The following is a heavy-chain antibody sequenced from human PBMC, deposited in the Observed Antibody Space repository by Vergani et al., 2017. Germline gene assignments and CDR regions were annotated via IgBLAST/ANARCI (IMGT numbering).Heavy chain of an antibody. Sequence: EVQLVESGGGIVKPGGSLRLSCVASGFSFRNAWMNWVRRTPGKGLEWVGRIKSTFDRGTTDYAAAVKGRFTISRDDSKNTLFLQMNGLKTEDIGVYYCTTDPRYCGDCSCYWLRDHHYYGMDVWGKGTTVTVSS. CDR1: GFSFRNAW. D-gene: IGHD2-21*01. J-gene: IGHJ6*01. CDR2: IKSTFDRGTT. CDR3: TTDPRYCGDCSCYWLRDHHYYGMDV. V-gene: IGHV3-15*07.